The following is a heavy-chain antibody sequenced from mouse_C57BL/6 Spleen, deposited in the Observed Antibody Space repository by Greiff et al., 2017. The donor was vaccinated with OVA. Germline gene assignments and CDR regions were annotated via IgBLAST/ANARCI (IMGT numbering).Heavy chain of an antibody. J-gene: IGHJ3*01. CDR1: GFNIKDYY. V-gene: IGHV14-2*01. D-gene: IGHD2-3*01. CDR2: IDPEDGET. Sequence: VQLQQSGAELVKPGASVKLSCTASGFNIKDYYMHWVKQRTEQGLAWIGRIDPEDGETKYAPKFQCKATITADTSSNKAYLQLSSLTSEDTAVYYCARSRGLYDGYSFAYWGQGTLVTVSA. CDR3: ARSRGLYDGYSFAY.